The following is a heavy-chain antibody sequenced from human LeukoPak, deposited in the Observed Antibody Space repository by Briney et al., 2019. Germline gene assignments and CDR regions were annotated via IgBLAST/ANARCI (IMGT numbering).Heavy chain of an antibody. CDR1: GFTFSSYW. J-gene: IGHJ3*02. D-gene: IGHD3-10*01. Sequence: GGSLRLSCAASGFTFSSYWMSWVRQAPGKGLEWVANIKQDGSEKYYVDSVKGRFAISRDNAKNSLYLQMNSLRAEDTAVYYCARDGLWFAGGAFDIWGQGTMVTVSS. CDR3: ARDGLWFAGGAFDI. CDR2: IKQDGSEK. V-gene: IGHV3-7*01.